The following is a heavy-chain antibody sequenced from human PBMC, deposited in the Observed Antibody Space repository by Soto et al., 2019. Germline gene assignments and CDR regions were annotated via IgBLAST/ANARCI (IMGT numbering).Heavy chain of an antibody. D-gene: IGHD3-9*01. CDR2: IKQDGSET. CDR1: GFMFSTYW. Sequence: EVQLVESGGGLVQPGGSLRLSCEASGFMFSTYWMTWVRQAPGKGLEWLANIKQDGSETHYLDSVEGRFAIFRDNAENSLYLQMSSLRAEDTAVYYCARLTGDYFDNWGQGTLVIVSS. V-gene: IGHV3-7*01. CDR3: ARLTGDYFDN. J-gene: IGHJ4*02.